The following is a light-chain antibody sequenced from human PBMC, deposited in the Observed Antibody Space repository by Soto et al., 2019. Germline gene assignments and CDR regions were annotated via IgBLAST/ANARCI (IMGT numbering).Light chain of an antibody. Sequence: DLQMTQSPSSLSASVGDRVTITCRASQSISSYLNWYQQKPGKAPKLLIYAASSLQSGVPSRFSGSGSGTDFTLTISSLQPEDFATYYCQQSYGTRLTFGQGTKVEIK. CDR3: QQSYGTRLT. CDR2: AAS. V-gene: IGKV1-39*01. J-gene: IGKJ1*01. CDR1: QSISSY.